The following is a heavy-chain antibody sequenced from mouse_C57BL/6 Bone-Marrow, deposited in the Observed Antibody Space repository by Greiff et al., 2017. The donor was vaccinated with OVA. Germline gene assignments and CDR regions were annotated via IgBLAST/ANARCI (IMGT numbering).Heavy chain of an antibody. Sequence: VQLQQPGAELAKPGASVKLSCKASGYTFTSYWMHWVKQRPGQGLEWIGYITPSSGYTKYNQKFKDKATLTADKSSSTAYLQLSSLTSEDTAVYYCTTGFDYWGQGTTLTVSS. D-gene: IGHD1-1*01. CDR2: ITPSSGYT. CDR3: TTGFDY. V-gene: IGHV1-7*01. J-gene: IGHJ2*01. CDR1: GYTFTSYW.